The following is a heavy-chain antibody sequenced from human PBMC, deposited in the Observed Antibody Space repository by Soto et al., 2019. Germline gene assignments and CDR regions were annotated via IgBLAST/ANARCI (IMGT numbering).Heavy chain of an antibody. CDR1: GYTFSRSG. Sequence: VQLVQSGAEVKKPGASVKVSCKASGYTFSRSGISWVRQAPGQGLEWMGWISTYNGDTNYAQKVQGRDTMTTDTSTSTAFMELMSLRSDDTAVYYCARSESVPYYSCGLDVWGQGTTVTVSS. D-gene: IGHD4-17*01. V-gene: IGHV1-18*01. CDR2: ISTYNGDT. CDR3: ARSESVPYYSCGLDV. J-gene: IGHJ6*02.